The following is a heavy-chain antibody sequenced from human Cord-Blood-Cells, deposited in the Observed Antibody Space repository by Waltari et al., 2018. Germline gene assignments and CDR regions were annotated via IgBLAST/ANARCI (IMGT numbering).Heavy chain of an antibody. CDR1: GFTFRSYA. CDR3: AKDQDIMGRLTGTDY. J-gene: IGHJ4*02. CDR2: ISGSGGST. Sequence: EVQLVESGGGLVQPGGSLRLSCSASGFTFRSYAMSWVRQAPGKGLEWVSAISGSGGSTYYADSVKGRFNISRDNSKNTLYLQMNSLRAEDTAVYYCAKDQDIMGRLTGTDYWGQGTLVTVSS. D-gene: IGHD1-20*01. V-gene: IGHV3-23*04.